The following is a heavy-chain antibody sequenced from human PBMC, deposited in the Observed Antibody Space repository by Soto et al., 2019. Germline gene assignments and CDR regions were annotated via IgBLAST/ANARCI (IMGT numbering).Heavy chain of an antibody. Sequence: GGSLRLSCAASGFTVSSNYMSWVRQAPGKGLEWVAVISYDGSNKYYADSVKGRFTISRDNSKNTLYLQMNSLRAEDTAVYYCAKDLGSGSYYGMDVWGQGTTVTVSS. D-gene: IGHD1-26*01. CDR3: AKDLGSGSYYGMDV. V-gene: IGHV3-30*18. CDR2: ISYDGSNK. CDR1: GFTVSSNY. J-gene: IGHJ6*02.